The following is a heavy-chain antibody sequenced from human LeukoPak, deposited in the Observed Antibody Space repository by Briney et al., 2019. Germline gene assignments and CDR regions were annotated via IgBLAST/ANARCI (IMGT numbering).Heavy chain of an antibody. J-gene: IGHJ5*02. V-gene: IGHV1-24*01. Sequence: ASVTVSFTFSGYTLTELSMHWVRQAPGKGLEWMGGFDPEDGETIYAQKFQGRVTMTEDTSTDTAYMELSSLRSEDTAVYYCATSPPGSRNWFDPWGQGTLVTVSS. CDR1: GYTLTELS. CDR2: FDPEDGET. CDR3: ATSPPGSRNWFDP.